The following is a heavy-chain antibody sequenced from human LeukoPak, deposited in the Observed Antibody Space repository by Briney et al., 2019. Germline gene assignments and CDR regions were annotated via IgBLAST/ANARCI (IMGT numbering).Heavy chain of an antibody. CDR3: AKVEGRGYYDILTGYPHFDY. Sequence: PGGSQRLSCAASGFTFSSYAMSWVRQAPGKGLEWVSAISGSGGSTYYADSVKGRFTISRDNSKNTLYLQMNSLRAEDTAVYYCAKVEGRGYYDILTGYPHFDYWGQGTLVTVSS. J-gene: IGHJ4*02. V-gene: IGHV3-23*01. CDR1: GFTFSSYA. D-gene: IGHD3-9*01. CDR2: ISGSGGST.